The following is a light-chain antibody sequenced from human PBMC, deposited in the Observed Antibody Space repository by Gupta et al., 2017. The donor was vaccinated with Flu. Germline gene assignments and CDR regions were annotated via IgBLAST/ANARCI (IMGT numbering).Light chain of an antibody. Sequence: IVWTQSPGTLSLSPGERATLSCRGSQSVSSTYLAWYQQKPGQAPRLLIYSAYTSGSGTDFTLTISRLEPEDFAVYYCQQVGSSLYTFGQGTKLEIK. CDR3: QQVGSSLYT. J-gene: IGKJ2*01. CDR1: QSVSSTY. V-gene: IGKV3-20*01. CDR2: SAY.